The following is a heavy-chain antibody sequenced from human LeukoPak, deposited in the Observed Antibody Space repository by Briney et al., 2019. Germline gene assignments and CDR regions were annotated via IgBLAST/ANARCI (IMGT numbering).Heavy chain of an antibody. CDR2: GSWDGGST. CDR3: AKGLTLWNCSGGSCYSASDY. Sequence: PGGSLRLSCAASGFTFDDYTMHWVRQAPGKGLEWVSLGSWDGGSTYYADSVKGRFTISRDNSKNSLYLQMNSLRTEDTALYYCAKGLTLWNCSGGSCYSASDYWGQGTLVTVSS. CDR1: GFTFDDYT. D-gene: IGHD2-15*01. J-gene: IGHJ4*02. V-gene: IGHV3-43*01.